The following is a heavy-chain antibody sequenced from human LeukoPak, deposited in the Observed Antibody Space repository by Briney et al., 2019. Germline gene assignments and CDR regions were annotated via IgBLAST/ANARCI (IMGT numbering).Heavy chain of an antibody. CDR1: GFTFSSYG. CDR3: AKDMFSFCQDSSGYFPFDY. Sequence: GGSLRLSCAASGFTFSSYGMHWVRQAPGKGLEWVAVISYDGSNKYYADSVKGRFTISRDNSKNTLYLQMNSLRAEDTAVYYCAKDMFSFCQDSSGYFPFDYWGQGTLVTVSS. J-gene: IGHJ4*02. CDR2: ISYDGSNK. V-gene: IGHV3-30*18. D-gene: IGHD3-22*01.